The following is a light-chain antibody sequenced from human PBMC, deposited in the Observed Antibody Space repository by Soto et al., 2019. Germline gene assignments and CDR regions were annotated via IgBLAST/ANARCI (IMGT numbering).Light chain of an antibody. CDR1: QSVNNKY. CDR3: QQYDSSPRT. J-gene: IGKJ1*01. V-gene: IGKV3-20*01. CDR2: LGS. Sequence: EIVLTQTPGTLSLSPGGRATLSCRASQSVNNKYLAWYQQKPGQAPRLLIYLGSNRASGIPDRFSGSGSGTDFTLTIRRLEPEDFAVYYCQQYDSSPRTFGQGTKVDFK.